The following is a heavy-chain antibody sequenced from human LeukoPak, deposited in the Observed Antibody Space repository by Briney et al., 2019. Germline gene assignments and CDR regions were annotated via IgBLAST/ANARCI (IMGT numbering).Heavy chain of an antibody. CDR1: GFTFSSYW. V-gene: IGHV3-7*01. CDR3: TRDAS. J-gene: IGHJ5*02. Sequence: PGGSLRLSCAGSGFTFSSYWMGWVRQAPGKGLEWVASIKPDGSETSYVDSVRGRFTISRDNPKSSLYLQMNSLTAEDTAVYHCTRDASWGQGTLVTASS. CDR2: IKPDGSET.